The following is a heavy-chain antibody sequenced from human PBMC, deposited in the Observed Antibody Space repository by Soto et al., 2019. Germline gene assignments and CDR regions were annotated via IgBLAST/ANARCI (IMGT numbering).Heavy chain of an antibody. CDR1: GFTFSTYA. Sequence: EVQLLESGGGLVQPGGSLRLSCAASGFTFSTYAMSWVRQAPGKGLEWVSALSASGGSTYYADSVKGRFTISRDNSMNALYLQMNTLRIEDTAVYYCAHPRGYGVLDAYDIWGQGTMVTVSS. CDR3: AHPRGYGVLDAYDI. V-gene: IGHV3-23*01. D-gene: IGHD4-17*01. CDR2: LSASGGST. J-gene: IGHJ3*02.